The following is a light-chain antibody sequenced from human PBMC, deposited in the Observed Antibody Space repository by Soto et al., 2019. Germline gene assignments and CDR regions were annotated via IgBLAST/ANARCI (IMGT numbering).Light chain of an antibody. J-gene: IGKJ1*01. CDR3: QLYGDSPPT. CDR2: GTS. V-gene: IGKV3-20*01. CDR1: QSVSSNS. Sequence: EIVLTQSPGTLSLSPGESATLSCRASQSVSSNSLAWYRRNPGQPPSLLIYGTSTRATDIPRRFSGSGSGTDFTLTITRLEPEDFAVYFCQLYGDSPPTFGQGTKVEVK.